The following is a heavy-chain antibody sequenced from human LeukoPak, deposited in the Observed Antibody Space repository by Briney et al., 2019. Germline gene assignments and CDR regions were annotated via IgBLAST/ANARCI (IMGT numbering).Heavy chain of an antibody. V-gene: IGHV1-2*02. Sequence: ASVKVSCKASGYTFTGYYMHWVRQAPGQGLEWMGWINPNSGGINFAQKFQGRVTMTRNTSISTAYMELSSLRSEDTAVYYCARGRPTEGAFDIWGQGTMVTVSS. CDR3: ARGRPTEGAFDI. D-gene: IGHD1-14*01. CDR1: GYTFTGYY. CDR2: INPNSGGI. J-gene: IGHJ3*02.